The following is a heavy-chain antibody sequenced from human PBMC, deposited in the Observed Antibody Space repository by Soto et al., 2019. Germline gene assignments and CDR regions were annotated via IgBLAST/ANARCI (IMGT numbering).Heavy chain of an antibody. CDR1: GFTFSRYG. CDR3: ARDPATLTTHFDY. D-gene: IGHD4-17*01. V-gene: IGHV3-33*01. Sequence: QVRLVESGGGVVQPGRSLRISCVASGFTFSRYGMHWVRQAPGKGLEWVALIWYDGSKKYYADSVKGRFTISRDDSKSTLYLHMDSLRAEDTAVYSCARDPATLTTHFDYWGQGTLVTVSS. CDR2: IWYDGSKK. J-gene: IGHJ4*02.